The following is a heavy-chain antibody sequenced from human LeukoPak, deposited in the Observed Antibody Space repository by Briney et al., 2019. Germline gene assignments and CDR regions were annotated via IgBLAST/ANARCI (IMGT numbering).Heavy chain of an antibody. D-gene: IGHD2-2*01. CDR3: ARYCSSSSCVPFYYYFGMDV. J-gene: IGHJ6*02. V-gene: IGHV1-18*01. CDR1: GYTFSDFG. CDR2: VSTYRGNT. Sequence: ASVKVSCKASGYTFSDFGINWVRQAPGQGLEWLGWVSTYRGNTKYAQNVQGRVTMTTDTSTSTAYMELRSLRSDDTAVYYCARYCSSSSCVPFYYYFGMDVWGQGTTVTVSS.